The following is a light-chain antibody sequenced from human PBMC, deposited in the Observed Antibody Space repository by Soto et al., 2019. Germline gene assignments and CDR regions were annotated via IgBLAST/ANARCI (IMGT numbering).Light chain of an antibody. Sequence: IVLTHSPGTLSLSPGERANLSLSAGQSVYSSRLAWFQHKPGQAPRLLIYDASNRATGIPARFSGSGSGTDFTLTISGLQSEDFAVYYCQQYNNWPPWTFGQGTKVDIK. J-gene: IGKJ1*01. CDR3: QQYNNWPPWT. V-gene: IGKV3D-15*01. CDR1: QSVYSSR. CDR2: DAS.